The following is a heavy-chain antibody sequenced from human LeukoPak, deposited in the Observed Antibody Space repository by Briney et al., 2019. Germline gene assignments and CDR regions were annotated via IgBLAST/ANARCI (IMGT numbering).Heavy chain of an antibody. CDR2: IGISSGNT. Sequence: GGSLRLSCAASGFNFIDYSMNWVRQAPGKGLEWISYIGISSGNTKYADSVKGRFTISRDKARNSLYLQMNSLRVEDTAAYYCARDHRYAFDNWGHGTLVTVSS. J-gene: IGHJ4*01. CDR1: GFNFIDYS. CDR3: ARDHRYAFDN. V-gene: IGHV3-48*01. D-gene: IGHD5-12*01.